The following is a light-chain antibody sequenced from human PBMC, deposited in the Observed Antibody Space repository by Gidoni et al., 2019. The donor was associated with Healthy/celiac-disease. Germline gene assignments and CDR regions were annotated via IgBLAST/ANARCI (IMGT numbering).Light chain of an antibody. CDR3: QQYGSSPSIT. Sequence: EIVLTQSPGTLSLSPGERATLSCRASQSVSSSYLAWYQQKPGQAPRLLIYGASSRATGIPDRFSGSESGTDFTLTISRLEPEDFAVYYCQQYGSSPSITFGQXTRLEIK. CDR1: QSVSSSY. CDR2: GAS. V-gene: IGKV3-20*01. J-gene: IGKJ5*01.